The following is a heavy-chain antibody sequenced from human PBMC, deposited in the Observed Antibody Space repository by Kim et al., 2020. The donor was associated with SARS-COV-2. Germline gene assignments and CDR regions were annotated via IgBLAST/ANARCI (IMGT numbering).Heavy chain of an antibody. D-gene: IGHD2-15*01. Sequence: GGSLRLSCAASGFTFSSYGMHWVRQAPGKGLEWVAVISYDGSNKYYADSVKGRFTISRDNSKNTLYLQMNSLRAEDTAVYYCAKDRGMGVVVAGFDYWGQGTLVTVSS. CDR2: ISYDGSNK. J-gene: IGHJ4*02. CDR1: GFTFSSYG. V-gene: IGHV3-30*18. CDR3: AKDRGMGVVVAGFDY.